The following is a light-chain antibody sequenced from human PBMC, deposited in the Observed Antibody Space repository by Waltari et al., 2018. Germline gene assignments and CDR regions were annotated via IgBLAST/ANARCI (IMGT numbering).Light chain of an antibody. J-gene: IGKJ4*01. CDR2: AAS. CDR1: KGISSW. V-gene: IGKV1-12*01. CDR3: QQANSFPGA. Sequence: DIQFTQSPSSLSASVGDRFTITCRPGKGISSWLAWYQQKPGKAPKLLIYAASSLQSGFASRFSGSGSGTDFTLTISSLQPEDFATYYCQQANSFPGAFGGGTKVEIK.